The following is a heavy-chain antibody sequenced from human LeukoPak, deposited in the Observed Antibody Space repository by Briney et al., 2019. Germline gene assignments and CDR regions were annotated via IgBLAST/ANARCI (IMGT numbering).Heavy chain of an antibody. V-gene: IGHV3-30*04. CDR3: AVLAVAGLIVDY. D-gene: IGHD6-19*01. CDR2: ISYDGSNT. Sequence: GGSLRLSCAASGFTFSSYAMHWVRQAPGKGLEWVSVISYDGSNTYYADSVKGRFTISRDNAKNSLYLQMNSLRAEDTAVYYCAVLAVAGLIVDYWGQGTLVTVSS. J-gene: IGHJ4*02. CDR1: GFTFSSYA.